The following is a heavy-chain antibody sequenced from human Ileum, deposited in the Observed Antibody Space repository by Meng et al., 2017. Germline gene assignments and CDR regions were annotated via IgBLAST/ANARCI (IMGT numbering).Heavy chain of an antibody. J-gene: IGHJ6*02. D-gene: IGHD2-2*01. V-gene: IGHV4-34*01. CDR1: GGSFSANY. Sequence: QVQLQQWGAGLLKPSETLSLTCVVYGGSFSANYWTWIRQPPGKGLEWIGEINHNGNTNYKPSLKSRVTISVDTSKKQFSLRLTSVTAADTAVYYCASARNMIPAAMRFVYYYYGMDVWGQGTTVTVSS. CDR2: INHNGNT. CDR3: ASARNMIPAAMRFVYYYYGMDV.